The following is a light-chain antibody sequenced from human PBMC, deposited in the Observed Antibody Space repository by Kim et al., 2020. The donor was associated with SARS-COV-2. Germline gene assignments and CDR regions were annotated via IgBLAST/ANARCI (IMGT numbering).Light chain of an antibody. CDR2: GTS. V-gene: IGKV3D-20*01. Sequence: PGQRATLPCEASQSISSKSLGWYQQKPGLPPRLLIYGTSHRAAGIPDRFSGDGSGTDFTLTISRLEPEDIAVYYCQQYVTSPWTFGQGTKVDIK. CDR1: QSISSKS. J-gene: IGKJ1*01. CDR3: QQYVTSPWT.